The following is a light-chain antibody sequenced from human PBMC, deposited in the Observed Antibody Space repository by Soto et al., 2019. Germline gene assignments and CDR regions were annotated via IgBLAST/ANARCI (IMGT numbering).Light chain of an antibody. CDR1: SSDVGGYNY. CDR3: SSYTTSSTVV. J-gene: IGLJ2*01. Sequence: QSALTQPASVSGSPGQSITISCTGTSSDVGGYNYVSWYQQHPGKAPKLTIYDVSNRPSGVSNRFSGSKSGNTASLTISGLQAEYEADYFCSSYTTSSTVVFGGGTKLTVL. V-gene: IGLV2-14*01. CDR2: DVS.